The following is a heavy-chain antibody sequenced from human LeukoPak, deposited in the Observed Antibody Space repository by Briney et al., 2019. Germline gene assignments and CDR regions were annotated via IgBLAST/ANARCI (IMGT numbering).Heavy chain of an antibody. CDR2: IYSGGTT. V-gene: IGHV3-66*01. CDR1: GFTFSTYG. J-gene: IGHJ4*02. D-gene: IGHD6-19*01. CDR3: ARDNSGWRFDY. Sequence: GGSLRLSCAASGFTFSTYGMHWVRQAPGKGLEWVSLIYSGGTTYYADSVKGRFTISRDNSKNTLYLQMNSLRVEDTAVYYCARDNSGWRFDYWGQGTLVTVSS.